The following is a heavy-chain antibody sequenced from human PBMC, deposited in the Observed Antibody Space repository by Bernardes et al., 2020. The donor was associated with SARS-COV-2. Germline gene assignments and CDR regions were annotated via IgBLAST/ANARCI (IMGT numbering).Heavy chain of an antibody. CDR3: ATTSPLRFLERTEFDP. CDR2: FDPEDGET. CDR1: GYTLTELS. D-gene: IGHD3-3*01. Sequence: SVKVSCKVSGYTLTELSMHWVRQAPGKGLEWMGGFDPEDGETIYAQKFQGRVTMTEDTSTDTAYMELSSLRSEDTAVYYCATTSPLRFLERTEFDPWGQGTLVTVSS. V-gene: IGHV1-24*01. J-gene: IGHJ5*02.